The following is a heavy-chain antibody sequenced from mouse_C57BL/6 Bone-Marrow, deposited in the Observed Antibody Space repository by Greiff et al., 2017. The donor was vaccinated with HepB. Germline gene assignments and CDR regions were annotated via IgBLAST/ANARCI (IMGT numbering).Heavy chain of an antibody. CDR3: ARKDYDYYYAMDY. V-gene: IGHV1-63*01. CDR2: IYPGGGYT. J-gene: IGHJ4*01. D-gene: IGHD2-4*01. Sequence: QVQLQQSGAELVRPGPSVKMSCKASGYTFTNYWIGWAKQRPGHGLEWIGDIYPGGGYTNYNEKFKGKATLTADKSSSTAYMQFSSLTSEDSAIYYCARKDYDYYYAMDYWGQGTSVTVSS. CDR1: GYTFTNYW.